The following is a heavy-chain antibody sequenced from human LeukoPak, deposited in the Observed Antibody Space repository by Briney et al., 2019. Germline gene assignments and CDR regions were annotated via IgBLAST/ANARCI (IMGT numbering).Heavy chain of an antibody. J-gene: IGHJ6*02. V-gene: IGHV3-53*01. Sequence: GGSLRLSCAASGFTVSSNYMSWVRQAPGKGLEWVSVIYSGGSTYYADSVKGRFTISRDNSKNTLYLQMNSLRAEDTAVYYCARENYGDPDIGYYYYGMDVWGQGTTVTVSS. CDR3: ARENYGDPDIGYYYYGMDV. CDR1: GFTVSSNY. CDR2: IYSGGST. D-gene: IGHD4-17*01.